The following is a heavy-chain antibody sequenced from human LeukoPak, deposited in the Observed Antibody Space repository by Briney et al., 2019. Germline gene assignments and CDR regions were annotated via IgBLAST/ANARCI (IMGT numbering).Heavy chain of an antibody. D-gene: IGHD3-9*01. V-gene: IGHV1-24*01. Sequence: ASVKVSCKVSGYTLTDLTMHWVRQAPGKGLEGMGGFDPEDGETIYAQKFQGRVTMTEDTSTDTAYMELSSLRSEDTAVYYCVTDSLSTIFWRGNAFDIWGQGTMVTVSS. CDR3: VTDSLSTIFWRGNAFDI. CDR2: FDPEDGET. CDR1: GYTLTDLT. J-gene: IGHJ3*02.